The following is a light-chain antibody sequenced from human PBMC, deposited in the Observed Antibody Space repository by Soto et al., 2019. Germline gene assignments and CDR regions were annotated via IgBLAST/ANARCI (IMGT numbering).Light chain of an antibody. CDR1: QSVRSSY. CDR3: QQYGNSPLT. CDR2: GAS. J-gene: IGKJ4*01. V-gene: IGKV3-20*01. Sequence: EIVLTQSPGTLSLSPGERATLSCRASQSVRSSYFAWYQQKPGQAPRLLIFGASTRAPGIPDRFSGSGSGTDFTLTISKLEPEDFELFYCQQYGNSPLTFGGGTKVDIX.